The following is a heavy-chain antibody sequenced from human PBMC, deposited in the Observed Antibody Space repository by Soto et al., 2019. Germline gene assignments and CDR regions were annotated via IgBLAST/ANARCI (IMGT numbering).Heavy chain of an antibody. CDR1: GGSQA. CDR2: IIGVFPTT. V-gene: IGHV1-69*06. Sequence: QVQLVQSGAEVKKPGSSVKVSCKTSGGSQATSWVRQAPGHGPEWLGGIIGVFPTTNKAAKFEGRVTITADKSPGTAYMELSSLTSVATAVYYCATVGPPLSGAFTYGYEGPFDYWGQGILVIVSS. D-gene: IGHD5-18*01. CDR3: ATVGPPLSGAFTYGYEGPFDY. J-gene: IGHJ4*02.